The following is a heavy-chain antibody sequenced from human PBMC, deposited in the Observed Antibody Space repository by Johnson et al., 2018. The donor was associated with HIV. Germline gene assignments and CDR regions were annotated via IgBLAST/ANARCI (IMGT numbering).Heavy chain of an antibody. V-gene: IGHV3-66*01. D-gene: IGHD6-25*01. CDR2: IFSGGST. CDR3: AKLSDNDGFEI. J-gene: IGHJ3*02. CDR1: GLTVSGNY. Sequence: VQLVESGGGLVQPGGSLRLSCAASGLTVSGNYMTWVRQAPGKGLEWVSVIFSGGSTYYAGSVHGRFTISRDNSKNTVFLQMNRLRAEDTALYYCAKLSDNDGFEIWGQGTMVTVSS.